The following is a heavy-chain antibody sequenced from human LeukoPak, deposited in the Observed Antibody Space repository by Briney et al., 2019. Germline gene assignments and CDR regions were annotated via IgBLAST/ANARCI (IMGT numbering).Heavy chain of an antibody. D-gene: IGHD2-2*01. Sequence: GGSLRLSCSASGFTFSSYAIHWVRQAPGKGLEYFSAIRNNGGSTYYADSVKGRFTISRDNSKNTLYLQMSSLRTEDSAVYYCVKGGGYCSSTNCPPPYYFDYWGQGTLVTVSS. CDR3: VKGGGYCSSTNCPPPYYFDY. CDR1: GFTFSSYA. J-gene: IGHJ4*02. CDR2: IRNNGGST. V-gene: IGHV3-64D*06.